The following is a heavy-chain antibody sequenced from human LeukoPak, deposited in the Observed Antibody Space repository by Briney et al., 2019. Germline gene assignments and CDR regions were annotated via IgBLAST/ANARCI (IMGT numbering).Heavy chain of an antibody. D-gene: IGHD2-2*01. CDR1: GYTFTSYG. J-gene: IGHJ5*02. Sequence: ASVKVSCKASGYTFTSYGISWVRQAPGQGLEWMGWISAYNGNANYAQKLQGRVTTTTDTSTSTAYMELRSLRSDDTAVYYCARGGSGTAALYAWFDPWGQGTLVTVSS. CDR3: ARGGSGTAALYAWFDP. CDR2: ISAYNGNA. V-gene: IGHV1-18*01.